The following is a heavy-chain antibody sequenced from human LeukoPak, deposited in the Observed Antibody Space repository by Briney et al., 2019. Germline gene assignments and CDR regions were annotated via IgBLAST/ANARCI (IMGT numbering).Heavy chain of an antibody. CDR2: IYTSGST. J-gene: IGHJ5*02. Sequence: SETLSLTCTVSGGSISSGSYYWGWIRQPAGKGLEWIGRIYTSGSTNYNPSLKSRVTISVDTSKNQFSLKLSSVTAADTAVYYCASLIAAAGLGFDPWAREPWSPSPQ. V-gene: IGHV4-61*02. CDR1: GGSISSGSYY. D-gene: IGHD6-13*01. CDR3: ASLIAAAGLGFDP.